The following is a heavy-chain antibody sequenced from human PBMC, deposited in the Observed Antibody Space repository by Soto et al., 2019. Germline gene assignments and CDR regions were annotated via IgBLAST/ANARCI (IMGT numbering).Heavy chain of an antibody. CDR3: ARHGSN. CDR2: IYYSGLT. J-gene: IGHJ4*02. Sequence: QLQLQESGPGLVKPSETLSLTCTVSGVSISNSSYYWGWIRRPPGKGLEWIGTIYYSGLTYYNPSLTSRVTSSVDTSKNQFSLKLTSVAAAYTAVYYCARHGSNWGQGTLVTVSS. V-gene: IGHV4-39*01. CDR1: GVSISNSSYY.